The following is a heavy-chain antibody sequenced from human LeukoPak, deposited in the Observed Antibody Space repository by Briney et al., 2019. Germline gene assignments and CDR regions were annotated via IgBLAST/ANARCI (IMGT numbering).Heavy chain of an antibody. CDR1: GDSVSRRDSY. J-gene: IGHJ1*01. CDR3: ARRRYYDGSGLE. V-gene: IGHV4-39*01. D-gene: IGHD3-22*01. Sequence: SETLSLPCSVSGDSVSRRDSYWDWIRQPPGKGLEWIGTIYYSGRTYYSPSLKSRVTMSVDPSNKQFCLALRSVTAADTSLYYCARRRYYDGSGLEWGQGTLLSVSS. CDR2: IYYSGRT.